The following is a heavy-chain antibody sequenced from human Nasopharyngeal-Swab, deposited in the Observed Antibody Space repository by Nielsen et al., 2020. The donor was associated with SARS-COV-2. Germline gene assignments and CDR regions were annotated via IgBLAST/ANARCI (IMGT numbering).Heavy chain of an antibody. V-gene: IGHV3-23*01. J-gene: IGHJ4*02. Sequence: GESLKISCAASGFTFSSYAMSLVRQAPGKGLEWVSAISGSGGSTYYADSVKGRFTISRDNSKNTLYLQMNSLRAEDTAVYYCAKDRTPGIVGGRGFDYWGQGTLVTVSS. CDR1: GFTFSSYA. D-gene: IGHD1-26*01. CDR3: AKDRTPGIVGGRGFDY. CDR2: ISGSGGST.